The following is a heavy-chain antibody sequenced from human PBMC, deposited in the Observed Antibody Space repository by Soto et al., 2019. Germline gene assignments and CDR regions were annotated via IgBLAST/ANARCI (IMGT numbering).Heavy chain of an antibody. Sequence: TLSLTCTVSGGSISSVGYYWSWIRQHPGKGVEVIGYVYYSGSTYYNSSLRSRVTISVDTSKNQFSVKLSSVTAADTAVYHCARDPIYGSESNNWSYXWCQGTLFTVSX. J-gene: IGHJ5*02. V-gene: IGHV4-31*03. CDR3: ARDPIYGSESNNWSYX. D-gene: IGHD3-10*01. CDR1: GGSISSVGYY. CDR2: VYYSGST.